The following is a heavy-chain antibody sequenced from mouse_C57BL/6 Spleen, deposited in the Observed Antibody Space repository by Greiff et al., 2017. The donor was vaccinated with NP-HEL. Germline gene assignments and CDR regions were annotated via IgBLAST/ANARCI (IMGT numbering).Heavy chain of an antibody. D-gene: IGHD4-1*01. Sequence: QVQLQQSGAELVRPGTSVKVSCKASGYAFTNYLIEWVKQRPGQGLEWIGVINPGSGGTNYNEKFKGKATLTADKSSSTAYMQLSSLTSEDSAVYFCARRSGTWGNYFDYWGQGTTLTVSS. CDR2: INPGSGGT. CDR1: GYAFTNYL. J-gene: IGHJ2*01. V-gene: IGHV1-54*01. CDR3: ARRSGTWGNYFDY.